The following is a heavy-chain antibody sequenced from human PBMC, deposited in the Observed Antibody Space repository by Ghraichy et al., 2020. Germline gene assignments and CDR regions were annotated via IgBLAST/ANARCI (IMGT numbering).Heavy chain of an antibody. D-gene: IGHD3-9*01. Sequence: SETLSLTCTVSGGSISSSSYYRGWIRQPPGKGLEWIGNMYYSGSTYHNPSLKSRVTISVDTPKNQFSMKLTSVTAADTAVYYCARLEYYDILAGYYIPSYFDHWGQGTLVTVSS. V-gene: IGHV4-39*01. J-gene: IGHJ4*02. CDR1: GGSISSSSYY. CDR3: ARLEYYDILAGYYIPSYFDH. CDR2: MYYSGST.